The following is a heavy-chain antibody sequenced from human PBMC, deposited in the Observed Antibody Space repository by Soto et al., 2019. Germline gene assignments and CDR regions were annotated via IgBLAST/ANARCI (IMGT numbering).Heavy chain of an antibody. Sequence: SETLSLTCAVYGGSFSGYYWSWIRQPPGKGLEWIGEINHSGSTNYNPSLKSRVTISVDTSKNQFSLKLSSVTAADTAVYYCARGSLNITMVRGEYYYYMDFWGKGTTVTVSS. CDR3: ARGSLNITMVRGEYYYYMDF. V-gene: IGHV4-34*01. CDR2: INHSGST. CDR1: GGSFSGYY. J-gene: IGHJ6*03. D-gene: IGHD3-10*01.